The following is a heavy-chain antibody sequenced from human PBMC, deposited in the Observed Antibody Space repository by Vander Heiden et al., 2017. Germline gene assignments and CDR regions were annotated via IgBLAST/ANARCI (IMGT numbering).Heavy chain of an antibody. CDR3: SKWREGYNADFDY. CDR2: ISASGGNT. J-gene: IGHJ4*02. CDR1: GFTFTNYA. Sequence: EVQLLESGGGLVQPGGSLRLSCAASGFTFTNYAMSWVRQAPGKGLEWVSAISASGGNTYYADSVKGRFTISRDNSKNMLYLEMNRLRAEDTAVYYCSKWREGYNADFDYWGQGTLVTVSS. V-gene: IGHV3-23*01. D-gene: IGHD5-12*01.